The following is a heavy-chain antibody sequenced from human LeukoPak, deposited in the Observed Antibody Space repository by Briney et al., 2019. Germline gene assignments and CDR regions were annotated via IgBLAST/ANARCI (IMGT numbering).Heavy chain of an antibody. Sequence: ASVKVSCKASGYTFTSYYMHWVRQAPGQGLEWMGIINPSGGSTSYAQKFQGRVTMTRDTSTSTVYMELSSLRSDDTAVYYCARTVITREYYYYGMDVWGQGTTVTVSS. J-gene: IGHJ6*02. CDR1: GYTFTSYY. CDR2: INPSGGST. CDR3: ARTVITREYYYYGMDV. D-gene: IGHD4-11*01. V-gene: IGHV1-46*01.